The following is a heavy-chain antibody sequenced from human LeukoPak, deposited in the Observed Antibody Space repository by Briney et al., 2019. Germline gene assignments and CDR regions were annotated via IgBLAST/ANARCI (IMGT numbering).Heavy chain of an antibody. CDR1: GFTFSSYA. CDR3: ARELNGAFDP. D-gene: IGHD1-1*01. CDR2: ISSSGSNK. Sequence: GGSLRLSRAASGFTFSSYAMSWVRQAPGKGLEWVSYISSSGSNKYYADSVKGRFTISRDNAKNSLYLQMNSLRADDTAVYYCARELNGAFDPWGQGTLVTVSS. J-gene: IGHJ5*02. V-gene: IGHV3-48*04.